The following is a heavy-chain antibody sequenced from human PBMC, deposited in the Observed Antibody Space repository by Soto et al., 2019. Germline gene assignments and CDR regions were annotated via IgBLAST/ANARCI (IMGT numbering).Heavy chain of an antibody. CDR1: SGSVSNSNYY. V-gene: IGHV4-39*01. CDR2: VYYRGRS. CDR3: VSQRTSVPTQAYFDY. Sequence: SETLSLTCTVSSGSVSNSNYYWGWIRQSPGKGLEWIGSVYYRGRSYSKSSVKSRVTISVDTSYHQLSLNLNSVTASDTAVYFRVSQRTSVPTQAYFDYWGPGALVTVS. D-gene: IGHD2-2*01. J-gene: IGHJ4*02.